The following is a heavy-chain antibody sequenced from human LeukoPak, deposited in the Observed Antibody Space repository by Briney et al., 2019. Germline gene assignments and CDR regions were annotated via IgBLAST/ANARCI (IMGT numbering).Heavy chain of an antibody. CDR1: GYGFTSYW. D-gene: IGHD2-2*01. CDR2: IYPGGSDT. J-gene: IGHJ4*02. Sequence: GESLQSSCKGSGYGFTSYWIGWGRRMPGKGLEGMGIIYPGGSDTRYSPSFQGQVTISADKSISTAYLQWSSLKASDTAMYYCARRGDCSSTSCYFDYWGQGTLVTVSS. V-gene: IGHV5-51*01. CDR3: ARRGDCSSTSCYFDY.